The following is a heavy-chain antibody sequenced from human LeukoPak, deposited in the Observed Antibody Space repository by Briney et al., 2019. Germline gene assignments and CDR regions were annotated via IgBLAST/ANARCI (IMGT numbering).Heavy chain of an antibody. Sequence: SETLSLTCTVSGYSINSGYYWGWIRQPPGKGLEWIGYIYYSGSTNYNPSLKSRVTISVDTSKNQFSLKLSSVTAADTAVYYCARIIDDGSGSYGSDAFDIWGQGTMVTVSS. J-gene: IGHJ3*02. D-gene: IGHD3-10*01. V-gene: IGHV4-61*01. CDR2: IYYSGST. CDR1: GYSINSGYY. CDR3: ARIIDDGSGSYGSDAFDI.